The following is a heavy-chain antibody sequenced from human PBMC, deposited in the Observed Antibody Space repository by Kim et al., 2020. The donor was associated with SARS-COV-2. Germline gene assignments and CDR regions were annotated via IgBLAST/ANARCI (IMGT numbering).Heavy chain of an antibody. CDR1: GFTFSSYA. CDR3: AKLQGHIVVVTAIRAFDY. Sequence: GGSLRLSCAASGFTFSSYAMSWVRQAPGKGLEWVSAISGSGGSTYYADSVKGRFTISRDNSKNTLYLQMNSLRAEDTAVYYCAKLQGHIVVVTAIRAFDYWGQGTLVTVSS. V-gene: IGHV3-23*01. D-gene: IGHD2-21*02. J-gene: IGHJ4*02. CDR2: ISGSGGST.